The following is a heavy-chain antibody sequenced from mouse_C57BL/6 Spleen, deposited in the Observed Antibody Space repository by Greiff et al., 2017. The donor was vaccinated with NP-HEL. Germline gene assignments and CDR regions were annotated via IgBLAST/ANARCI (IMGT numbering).Heavy chain of an antibody. CDR1: GYAFSSYW. J-gene: IGHJ1*03. CDR2: IYPGDGDT. D-gene: IGHD1-1*01. Sequence: VQLQQSGAELVKPGASVKISCKASGYAFSSYWMNWVKQRPGKGLEWIGQIYPGDGDTNYNGKFKGKATLTADKSSSTAYMQLSSLTSEDSVVYFCARGAVVAPYWYFDVWGTGTTVTVSS. V-gene: IGHV1-80*01. CDR3: ARGAVVAPYWYFDV.